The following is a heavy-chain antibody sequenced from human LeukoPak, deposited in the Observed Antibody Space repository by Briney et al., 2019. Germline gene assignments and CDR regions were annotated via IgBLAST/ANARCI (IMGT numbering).Heavy chain of an antibody. CDR1: GYTFNSFG. Sequence: SVKVSCKASGYTFNSFGISWVRQAPGQGLEWMGVIYPMLETAKYAPRFQGRVTITADESSNTAYMELRSLTSEDTALYFCARDHAGHLDSRGQGTLVTVSS. CDR2: IYPMLETA. V-gene: IGHV1-69*13. CDR3: ARDHAGHLDS. J-gene: IGHJ4*02.